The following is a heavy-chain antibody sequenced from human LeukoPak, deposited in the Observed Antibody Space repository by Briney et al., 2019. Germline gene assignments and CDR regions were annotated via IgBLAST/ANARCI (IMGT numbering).Heavy chain of an antibody. CDR1: GYTFTGYY. Sequence: ASVTVSCKASGYTFTGYYLHWLRQAPGQGLEWKGWISPNSDDTNYAQKFRGRVNMTRDTSISTAYMELSRLRSDDTAIYYCARGGFDYWGQGTLVTVSS. J-gene: IGHJ4*02. CDR2: ISPNSDDT. CDR3: ARGGFDY. V-gene: IGHV1-2*02.